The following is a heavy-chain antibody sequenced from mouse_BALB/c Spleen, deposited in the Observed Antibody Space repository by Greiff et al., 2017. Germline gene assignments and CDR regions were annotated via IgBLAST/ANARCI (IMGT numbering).Heavy chain of an antibody. Sequence: VQLQQSGPELVKPGASVKMSCKASGYTFTSYVMHWVKQKPGQGLEWIGYINPYNDGTKYNEKFKGKATLTSDKSSSTAYMELSSLTSEDSAVYYCARGYGYDKDYAMDYWGQGTSVTVSS. V-gene: IGHV1-14*01. D-gene: IGHD2-2*01. CDR2: INPYNDGT. J-gene: IGHJ4*01. CDR1: GYTFTSYV. CDR3: ARGYGYDKDYAMDY.